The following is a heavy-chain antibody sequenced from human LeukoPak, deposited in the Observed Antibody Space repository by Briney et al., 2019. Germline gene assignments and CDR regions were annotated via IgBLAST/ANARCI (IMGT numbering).Heavy chain of an antibody. CDR1: GDSVPSNSGA. J-gene: IGHJ4*02. CDR3: AKLPAYYDSGSFIDY. CDR2: TYYRSKWYN. D-gene: IGHD3-10*01. Sequence: PSQTLSLTCAISGDSVPSNSGAWNWIRQSPSRGLEWLGRTYYRSKWYNDYAVSVKSRITIKSDTSKNQFSLQLNSVTPEDTAVYYCAKLPAYYDSGSFIDYWGQGTLVTVSS. V-gene: IGHV6-1*01.